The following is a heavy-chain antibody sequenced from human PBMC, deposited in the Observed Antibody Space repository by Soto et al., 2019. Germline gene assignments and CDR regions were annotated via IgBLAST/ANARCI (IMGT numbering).Heavy chain of an antibody. D-gene: IGHD6-13*01. J-gene: IGHJ6*03. Sequence: SETLSLTCTVSGASISSGDYYWSWIRQHPGKGLEWIGSIYYSGSTYYNPSLKSRVTISVDTSKNQFSLKLSSVTAADTAVYYCARGIIAAAGTLYYMDVWGKGTTVTVSS. CDR2: IYYSGST. V-gene: IGHV4-31*03. CDR1: GASISSGDYY. CDR3: ARGIIAAAGTLYYMDV.